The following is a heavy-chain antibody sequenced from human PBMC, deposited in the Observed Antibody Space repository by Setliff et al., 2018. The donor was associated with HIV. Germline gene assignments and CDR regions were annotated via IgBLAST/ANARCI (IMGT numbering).Heavy chain of an antibody. CDR2: INPSDGGA. CDR1: GYAFTGYY. Sequence: ASVKVSCKASGYAFTGYYLHWVRQAPGQGLEWMGWINPSDGGAKYARNFEGRATMTRDTSISTFYMEVTRLTSDDTAVYYCARDRGRYGDYRDFDCWGQGTLVTVSS. D-gene: IGHD4-17*01. CDR3: ARDRGRYGDYRDFDC. J-gene: IGHJ4*02. V-gene: IGHV1-2*02.